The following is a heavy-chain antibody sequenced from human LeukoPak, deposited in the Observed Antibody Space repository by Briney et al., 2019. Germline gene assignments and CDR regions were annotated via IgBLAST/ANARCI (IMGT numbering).Heavy chain of an antibody. CDR3: ARDAGAEYQLHPQYNWFDP. D-gene: IGHD2-2*01. V-gene: IGHV1-69*05. J-gene: IGHJ5*02. CDR2: IIPIFGTA. Sequence: SVKVSCKASGGTFSSYAISWVRQAPGQGLEWMGGIIPIFGTANYAQKFQGRVTITTDESTSTAYMELSSLRSEDTAVYYCARDAGAEYQLHPQYNWFDPWGQGTLVTVSS. CDR1: GGTFSSYA.